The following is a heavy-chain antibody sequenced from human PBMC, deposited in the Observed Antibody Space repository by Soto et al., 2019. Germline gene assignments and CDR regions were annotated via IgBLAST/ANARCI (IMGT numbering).Heavy chain of an antibody. CDR1: GYTFTGYY. J-gene: IGHJ6*02. CDR2: INPNSGGT. Sequence: GASVKVSCKASGYTFTGYYMHWVRQAPGQGLEWMGWINPNSGGTNYAQKFQGWVTMTRDTSISTAYMELSRLRSDDTAVYYCATLSGHPPYYYGMDVWGQGTTVTVSS. V-gene: IGHV1-2*04. D-gene: IGHD5-12*01. CDR3: ATLSGHPPYYYGMDV.